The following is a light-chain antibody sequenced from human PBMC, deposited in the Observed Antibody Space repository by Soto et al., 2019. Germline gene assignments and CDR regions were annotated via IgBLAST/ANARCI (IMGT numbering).Light chain of an antibody. V-gene: IGLV2-8*01. CDR1: STGIGDYNY. J-gene: IGLJ3*02. Sequence: QSALTQPPSASGSPGQSVTISCTGTSTGIGDYNYVSWYQQHPGKAPKLMIYEVSKRPSGVPDRFSGSKSGNTASLTVSGRQAEDEDHYYCCSYAGSNNWVLGGGTKLPVL. CDR2: EVS. CDR3: CSYAGSNNWV.